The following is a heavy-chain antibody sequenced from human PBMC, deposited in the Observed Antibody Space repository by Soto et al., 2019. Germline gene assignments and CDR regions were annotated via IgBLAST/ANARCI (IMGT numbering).Heavy chain of an antibody. V-gene: IGHV1-2*04. CDR1: GYTFTGYY. D-gene: IGHD1-26*01. CDR3: ARAVVGATTYPFDY. Sequence: ASVKVSCKASGYTFTGYYMHWVRQAPGQGLEWMGWINPNSGGTNYAQKFQGWVTMTRDTSISTAYMELSRLRSDDTAVYYCARAVVGATTYPFDYWGQGTLVTAPQ. CDR2: INPNSGGT. J-gene: IGHJ4*02.